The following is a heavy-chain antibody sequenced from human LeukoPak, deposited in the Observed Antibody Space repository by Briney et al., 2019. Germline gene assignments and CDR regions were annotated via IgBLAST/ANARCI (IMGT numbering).Heavy chain of an antibody. V-gene: IGHV2-5*01. Sequence: SGPTLVNPTQTLTLTCTFSGFSLSTSGVGVGWIRQPPGKALEWLALIYWNDDKRYSPSLKSRLTITKDTSKNQVVLTMTNMDPVDTATYYCAHTLGYCSGGSCYGLYFDYWGQGTLVTVSS. CDR2: IYWNDDK. D-gene: IGHD2-15*01. CDR1: GFSLSTSGVG. CDR3: AHTLGYCSGGSCYGLYFDY. J-gene: IGHJ4*02.